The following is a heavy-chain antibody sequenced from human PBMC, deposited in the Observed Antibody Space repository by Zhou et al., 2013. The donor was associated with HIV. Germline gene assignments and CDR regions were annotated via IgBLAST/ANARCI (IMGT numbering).Heavy chain of an antibody. CDR3: ARVPIYYYYMDV. V-gene: IGHV1-46*01. Sequence: QVQLVQSGAEVKKPGASVKVSCKSSGYTFTSHYMHWVRQAPGQGLEWMGMINSRSGSTRYTQKFQGRVTMTTDTSTSTAYMELRSLRSDDTAVYYCARVPIYYYYMDVWGKGTTVTVSS. J-gene: IGHJ6*03. CDR1: GYTFTSHY. CDR2: INSRSGST.